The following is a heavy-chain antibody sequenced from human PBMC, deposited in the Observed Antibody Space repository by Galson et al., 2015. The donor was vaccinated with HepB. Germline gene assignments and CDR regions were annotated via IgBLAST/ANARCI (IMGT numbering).Heavy chain of an antibody. CDR1: GFTFSSYA. J-gene: IGHJ4*02. D-gene: IGHD3-22*01. CDR2: ISGRGGST. Sequence: SLRLSCAASGFTFSSYAMSWVRQAPGQGLEWVSAISGRGGSTYYADSVKGRFTISRDNSKNTLYLQMNSLRAEDTAVYYCAKDFGYYYDEYYFDYWGQGTLVTVSS. CDR3: AKDFGYYYDEYYFDY. V-gene: IGHV3-23*01.